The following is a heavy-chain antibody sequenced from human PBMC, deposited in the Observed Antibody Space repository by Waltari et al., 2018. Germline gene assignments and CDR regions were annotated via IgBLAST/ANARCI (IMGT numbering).Heavy chain of an antibody. CDR2: SIPIFGTA. J-gene: IGHJ4*02. V-gene: IGHV1-69*05. Sequence: QVQLVQSGAEVKKPGSSVKVSCKASGGTFSSYAISWVRQAPGQGLEWMGGSIPIFGTANYAQKFQGRVTITTDESTSTAYMELSSLRSEDTAVYYCARDLKGGSYFDYWGQGTLVTVSS. D-gene: IGHD1-26*01. CDR3: ARDLKGGSYFDY. CDR1: GGTFSSYA.